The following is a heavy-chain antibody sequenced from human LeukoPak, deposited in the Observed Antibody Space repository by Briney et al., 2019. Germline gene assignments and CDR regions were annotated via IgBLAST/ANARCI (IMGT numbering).Heavy chain of an antibody. Sequence: GASVKVSCKASGYTFTSYAMHWVRQAPGQRLEWMGWINAGNGNTKYSQKFQGRVTITRDTSASTAYMELRSLRSDDTAVYYCARSHRMGAAGTRKDDYWGQGTLVTVSS. CDR1: GYTFTSYA. CDR2: INAGNGNT. CDR3: ARSHRMGAAGTRKDDY. J-gene: IGHJ4*02. D-gene: IGHD6-13*01. V-gene: IGHV1-3*01.